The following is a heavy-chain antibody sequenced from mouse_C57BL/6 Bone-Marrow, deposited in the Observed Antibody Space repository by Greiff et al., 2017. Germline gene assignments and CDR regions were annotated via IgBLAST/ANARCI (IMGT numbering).Heavy chain of an antibody. CDR2: IRNKANNPAT. J-gene: IGHJ3*01. CDR1: GFTFSDAW. Sequence: EVKLMESGGGLVQPGGSMKLSCAASGFTFSDAWMDWVRQSPEKGLEWVAEIRNKANNPATYSAESVKGRFTISRSDSKSSVYLQMNSLRAEGTGIDYCAPYDGYYVGADWGEGSLVIVAA. V-gene: IGHV6-6*01. CDR3: APYDGYYVGAD. D-gene: IGHD2-3*01.